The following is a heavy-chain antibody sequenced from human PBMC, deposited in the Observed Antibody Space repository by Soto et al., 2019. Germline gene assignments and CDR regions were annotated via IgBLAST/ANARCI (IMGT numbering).Heavy chain of an antibody. V-gene: IGHV1-24*01. CDR3: AIWDTAMVNY. CDR2: FDPEDGET. Sequence: ASVKVSCKVSGYTLTELSMHGVLQAPGKWLEWMGGFDPEDGETIYAQKFQGRVTMTEDTSTDTAYMELSSLRSEDTAVYYCAIWDTAMVNYWGQGTLVTVSS. J-gene: IGHJ4*02. D-gene: IGHD5-18*01. CDR1: GYTLTELS.